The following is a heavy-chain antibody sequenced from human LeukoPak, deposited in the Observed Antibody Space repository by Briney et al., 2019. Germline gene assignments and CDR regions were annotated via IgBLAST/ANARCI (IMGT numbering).Heavy chain of an antibody. CDR1: GGSFSGYY. J-gene: IGHJ4*02. Sequence: PSETLSLTCAVYGGSFSGYYWSWIRQPPGKGLEWIGEINHSGSTNYNPSLKSRVTISVDTSKNQFSLKLSSVTAADTAVYYCARPGNYNYGGSDRYYFNYWGQGTLVTVSS. D-gene: IGHD4-23*01. CDR2: INHSGST. CDR3: ARPGNYNYGGSDRYYFNY. V-gene: IGHV4-34*01.